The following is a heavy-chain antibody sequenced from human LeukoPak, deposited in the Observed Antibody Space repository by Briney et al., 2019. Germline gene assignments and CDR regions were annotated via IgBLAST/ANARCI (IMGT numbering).Heavy chain of an antibody. CDR2: ISSNGGST. D-gene: IGHD5-12*01. CDR1: GFTFSSYA. CDR3: VKDAGYSGYVPGLAQITNDY. J-gene: IGHJ4*02. Sequence: PGGSLKLSCAASGFTFSSYAMHWVRQAPGKGLEYVSAISSNGGSTYYADSVKGRFTISRDNSKNTLYLQMSSLRAEDTAVYYCVKDAGYSGYVPGLAQITNDYWGQGTLVTVSS. V-gene: IGHV3-64D*06.